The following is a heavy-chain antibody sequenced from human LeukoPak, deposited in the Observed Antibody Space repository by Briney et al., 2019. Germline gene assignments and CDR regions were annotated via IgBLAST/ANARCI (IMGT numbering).Heavy chain of an antibody. CDR2: IWYDGSNK. D-gene: IGHD2-2*03. J-gene: IGHJ6*03. V-gene: IGHV3-33*08. CDR1: GFTFTSYA. CDR3: ARGYCSSTSCPPYYYYMDV. Sequence: GGSLRLSCAASGFTFTSYAMNWVRQAPGKGLEWVAVIWYDGSNKYYADSVKGRFTISRDNSKNTLYLQMNSLRAEDTAVYYCARGYCSSTSCPPYYYYMDVWGKGTTVTVSS.